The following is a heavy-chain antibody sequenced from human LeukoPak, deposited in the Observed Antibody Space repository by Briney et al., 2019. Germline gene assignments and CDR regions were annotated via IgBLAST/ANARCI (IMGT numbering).Heavy chain of an antibody. D-gene: IGHD3-22*01. V-gene: IGHV1-8*01. Sequence: ASVKVSCTASGYTFTSYDINWVRQATGQGLEWMGWMNPNSGNTGYAQKFQGRVTMTRNTSISTAYMELSSLRSEDTAVYYCARYYYDSSGYYSFDYWGQGTLVTVSS. CDR3: ARYYYDSSGYYSFDY. CDR2: MNPNSGNT. J-gene: IGHJ4*02. CDR1: GYTFTSYD.